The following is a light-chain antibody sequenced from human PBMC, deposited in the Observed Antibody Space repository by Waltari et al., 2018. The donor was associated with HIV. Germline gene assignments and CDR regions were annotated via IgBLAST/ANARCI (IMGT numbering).Light chain of an antibody. V-gene: IGLV3-19*01. J-gene: IGLJ2*01. Sequence: SSELTQDPAVSVALGQTVRITCRGDRLRSYYASWYQQKPGQAPVLVIYGKNNRPSGIPDRFSGSSSGNTASLTITGAQAEDEADYYCNSRDSSGNHLVFGGGTKLTVL. CDR2: GKN. CDR1: RLRSYY. CDR3: NSRDSSGNHLV.